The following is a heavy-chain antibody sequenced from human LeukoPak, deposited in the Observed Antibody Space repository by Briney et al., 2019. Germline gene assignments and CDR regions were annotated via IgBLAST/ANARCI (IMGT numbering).Heavy chain of an antibody. V-gene: IGHV3-30*18. CDR2: ISYDGSNK. Sequence: GRSLRLSCAASGFTFSSYGMHWVRQAPGKGLEWVAVISYDGSNKYYADSVKGRFTISRDNSKNTLYLQMNSLRAEDTVVYYCAKDRGDYGGNYYYYGMDVWGQGTTVTVSS. J-gene: IGHJ6*02. CDR1: GFTFSSYG. D-gene: IGHD4-23*01. CDR3: AKDRGDYGGNYYYYGMDV.